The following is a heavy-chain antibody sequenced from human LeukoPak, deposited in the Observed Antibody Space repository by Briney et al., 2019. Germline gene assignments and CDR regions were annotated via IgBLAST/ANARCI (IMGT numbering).Heavy chain of an antibody. V-gene: IGHV3-23*01. Sequence: GGSLRLSCAVSGLTFNNYAMSWVRQAPGKGLEWVSGISGRGASKYYADSVKGRFTISRDNSKNTLYLQMSSLRAEGTAVYYCAKGVVVAPDVTPFDYWGQGTLVTVSS. CDR2: ISGRGASK. D-gene: IGHD2-2*01. J-gene: IGHJ4*02. CDR3: AKGVVVAPDVTPFDY. CDR1: GLTFNNYA.